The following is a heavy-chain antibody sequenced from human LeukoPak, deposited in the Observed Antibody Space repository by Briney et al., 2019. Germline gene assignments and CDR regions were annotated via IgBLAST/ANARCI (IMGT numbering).Heavy chain of an antibody. CDR1: GFTFSSYS. Sequence: GGSLRLSCAASGFTFSSYSMNWVRQAPGKGLEWVSSISSSSNYIYYADSVKGRFTISRDNAKNSLYLQMNSLRAEDTAVYYCARDSRCSTSWYPDVFDIWGQGTMVTVSS. V-gene: IGHV3-21*01. CDR3: ARDSRCSTSWYPDVFDI. D-gene: IGHD2-2*01. J-gene: IGHJ3*02. CDR2: ISSSSNYI.